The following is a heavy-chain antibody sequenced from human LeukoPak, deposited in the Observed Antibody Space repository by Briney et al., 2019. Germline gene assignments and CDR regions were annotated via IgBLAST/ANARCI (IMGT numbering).Heavy chain of an antibody. D-gene: IGHD3-10*01. J-gene: IGHJ3*02. V-gene: IGHV4-59*01. CDR2: IYYSGST. CDR1: GGSISSYY. CDR3: ASRMVRGAFDI. Sequence: SETLSLTCTVSGGSISSYYWSWIRQPPGKGLEWIGYIYYSGSTNYNPSLKSRVTISVDTSKNQFSLKLSSVTAADTAVYYCASRMVRGAFDIWGQGTMVTVSS.